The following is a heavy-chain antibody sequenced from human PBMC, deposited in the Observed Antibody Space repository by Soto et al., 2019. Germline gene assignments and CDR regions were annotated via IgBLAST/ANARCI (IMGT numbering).Heavy chain of an antibody. CDR3: ARGYDILTGPVDY. J-gene: IGHJ4*02. Sequence: SETLSLTCTVSGGSITGSSFYWGWIRQPPGKGLEWIGIIYYSGSTYYNPSLKSRVTISVDTSKSHFSLNLNSVTAADTAVYYCARGYDILTGPVDYWGPGTLVTVSS. CDR2: IYYSGST. D-gene: IGHD3-9*01. CDR1: GGSITGSSFY. V-gene: IGHV4-39*02.